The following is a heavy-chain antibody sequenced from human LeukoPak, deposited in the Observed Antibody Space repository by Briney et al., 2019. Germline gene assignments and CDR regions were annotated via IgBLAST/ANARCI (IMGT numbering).Heavy chain of an antibody. CDR2: INHSGST. Sequence: GSLRLSCAASGFTFSSYAMSWIRQPPGKGLEWIGEINHSGSTNYNPSLKSRVTISVDTSKNQFSLKLSSVTAADTAVYYCASEVGATPNIWGQGTLVTVSS. J-gene: IGHJ4*02. D-gene: IGHD1-26*01. CDR1: GFTFSSYA. V-gene: IGHV4-34*01. CDR3: ASEVGATPNI.